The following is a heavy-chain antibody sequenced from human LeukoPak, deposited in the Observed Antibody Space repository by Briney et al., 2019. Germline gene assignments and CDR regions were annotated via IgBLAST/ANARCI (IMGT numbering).Heavy chain of an antibody. CDR2: ISGYNGKT. CDR1: GYTFTNYG. V-gene: IGHV1-18*01. Sequence: ASVKVSFKASGYTFTNYGISWVRQAPGQGLEWMGWISGYNGKTNYAQKLQGRVTMTTDTSTSTAYMELRSLRSDDTAMYYCARDTGIAVAGTGDFDYWGQGTLVTVSS. CDR3: ARDTGIAVAGTGDFDY. D-gene: IGHD6-13*01. J-gene: IGHJ4*02.